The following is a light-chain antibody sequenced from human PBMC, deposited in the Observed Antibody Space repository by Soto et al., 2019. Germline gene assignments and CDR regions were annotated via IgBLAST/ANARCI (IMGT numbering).Light chain of an antibody. J-gene: IGKJ5*01. CDR2: GAS. Sequence: EIVWTQSPGTLSLSPGERATLSCRASQSVSSSYLAWYQQKPGQAPRLLIFGASSRATGIPGRFSGSGSGTDFTLTISRVEPEDFAVYYCQQYGRSLTITFGQGTRLEIK. CDR3: QQYGRSLTIT. V-gene: IGKV3-20*01. CDR1: QSVSSSY.